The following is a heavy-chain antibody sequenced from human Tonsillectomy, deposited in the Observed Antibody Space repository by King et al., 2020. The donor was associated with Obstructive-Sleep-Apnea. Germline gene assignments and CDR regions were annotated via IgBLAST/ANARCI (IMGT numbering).Heavy chain of an antibody. CDR1: GFTFSSYA. CDR2: ISGIGGST. V-gene: IGHV3-23*04. CDR3: AKSTGVATRGYDY. J-gene: IGHJ4*02. D-gene: IGHD5-12*01. Sequence: DVQLVESGGGLVQPGGSLRLSFAASGFTFSSYAMSWGRQAPGKGLVLVSAISGIGGSTSNADTVKGRCTISSDNSKNTLYLRMNSLRAEDTAVYYCAKSTGVATRGYDYWGQGTLVTVSS.